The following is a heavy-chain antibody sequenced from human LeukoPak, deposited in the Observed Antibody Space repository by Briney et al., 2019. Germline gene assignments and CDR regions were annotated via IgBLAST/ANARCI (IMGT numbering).Heavy chain of an antibody. CDR3: AKVTGIAAAGSYYFDY. CDR2: ISGSGGST. J-gene: IGHJ4*02. D-gene: IGHD6-13*01. CDR1: GFTFSSYA. V-gene: IGHV3-23*01. Sequence: GGSLRLSCAASGFTFSSYAMSWVRQAPGKGLEWVSAISGSGGSTYYADSVKGRFTISRDNSKNTPYLQMNSLRAEDTAVYYCAKVTGIAAAGSYYFDYWGQGTLVTVSS.